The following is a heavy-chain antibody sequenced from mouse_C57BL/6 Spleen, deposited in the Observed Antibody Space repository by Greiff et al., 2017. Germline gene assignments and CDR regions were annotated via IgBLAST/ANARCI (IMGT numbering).Heavy chain of an antibody. CDR3: ARRDDGYAY. J-gene: IGHJ3*01. D-gene: IGHD2-3*01. CDR1: GFNFTDYY. Sequence: EVQLQQSGAELVKPGASVKLSCTASGFNFTDYYMHWVKQRPEQGLEWIGRIDPEDGDTKYAQKFKGKATITADTSSNTAYLQLRSMTAEDTAVAYCARRDDGYAYWGQGTLVTVSA. CDR2: IDPEDGDT. V-gene: IGHV14-2*01.